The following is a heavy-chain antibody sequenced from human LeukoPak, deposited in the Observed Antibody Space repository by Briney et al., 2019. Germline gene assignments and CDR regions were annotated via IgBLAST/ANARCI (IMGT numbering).Heavy chain of an antibody. J-gene: IGHJ6*03. CDR3: ASGVEYRNYGNYIGGPYMDV. D-gene: IGHD4-11*01. CDR1: GYTFTGYY. V-gene: IGHV1-18*04. Sequence: SVKVSCKASGYTFTGYYMHWVRQAPGQGLEWMGCISTYNGNTNYAQKLQGRVTMTTDTSTSTAYMELRSLRSDDTAVYYCASGVEYRNYGNYIGGPYMDVWGKGTTVTVSS. CDR2: ISTYNGNT.